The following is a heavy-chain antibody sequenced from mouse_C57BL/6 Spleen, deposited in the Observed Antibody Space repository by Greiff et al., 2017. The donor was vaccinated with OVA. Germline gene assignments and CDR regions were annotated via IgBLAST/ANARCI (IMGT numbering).Heavy chain of an antibody. V-gene: IGHV3-6*01. CDR2: ISYDGSN. CDR3: ASYGYDEDWFAY. CDR1: GYSITSGYY. J-gene: IGHJ3*01. Sequence: EVQLQQSGPGLVKPSQSLSLTCSVTGYSITSGYYWNWIRQFPGNKLEWMGYISYDGSNNYNPSLKNRISITRDTSKNQFFLKLNSVTTEDTATYYCASYGYDEDWFAYWGQGTLVTVSA. D-gene: IGHD2-2*01.